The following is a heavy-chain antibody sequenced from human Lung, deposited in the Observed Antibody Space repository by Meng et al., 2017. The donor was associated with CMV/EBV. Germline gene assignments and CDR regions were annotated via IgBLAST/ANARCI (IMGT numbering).Heavy chain of an antibody. D-gene: IGHD3-3*02. CDR2: ISSSGSST. CDR3: ARVAPPSVHLDY. Sequence: SXKISCAASGFTFRDYYMSWIRQAPGKGLEWVSYISSSGSSTYYADSVKGRFTISRDNARNSLSLQMNSLRAEDTAVYYCARVAPPSVHLDYWGQGTLVTVSS. V-gene: IGHV3-11*01. J-gene: IGHJ4*02. CDR1: GFTFRDYY.